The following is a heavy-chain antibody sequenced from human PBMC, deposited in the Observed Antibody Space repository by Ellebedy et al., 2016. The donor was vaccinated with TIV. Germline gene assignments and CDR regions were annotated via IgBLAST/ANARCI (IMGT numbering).Heavy chain of an antibody. D-gene: IGHD5-12*01. CDR2: INSDGSST. Sequence: GESLKISXAASGFTFSSYWMHWVRQAPGKGLVWVSRINSDGSSTSYADSVKGRFTISRDNAKNTLYLQMNSLRAEDTAVYYCARAQYSGYGSLGGVWGQGTLVTVSS. V-gene: IGHV3-74*01. CDR3: ARAQYSGYGSLGGV. CDR1: GFTFSSYW. J-gene: IGHJ4*02.